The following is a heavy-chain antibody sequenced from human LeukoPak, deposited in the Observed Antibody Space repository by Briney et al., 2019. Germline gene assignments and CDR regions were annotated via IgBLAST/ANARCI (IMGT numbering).Heavy chain of an antibody. CDR2: TDPSGDST. V-gene: IGHV1-46*01. Sequence: ASVKVSCKASGYTFSSYYIHWVRQAPGQGLEWMGVTDPSGDSTSYAQKLQGRVTMTRDTSTSTVYMELSSLKSEDTAVYYCARLVSSGYEIDYWGQGTLVTVSS. CDR3: ARLVSSGYEIDY. D-gene: IGHD3-22*01. J-gene: IGHJ4*02. CDR1: GYTFSSYY.